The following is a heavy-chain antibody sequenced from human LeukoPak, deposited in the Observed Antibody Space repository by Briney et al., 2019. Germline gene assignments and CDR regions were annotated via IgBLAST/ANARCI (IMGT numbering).Heavy chain of an antibody. J-gene: IGHJ3*02. CDR2: IYYSGGT. CDR1: GGSFSGYY. D-gene: IGHD1-26*01. Sequence: SETLSLTCAVYGGSFSGYYWGWIRQPPGKGLEWIGSIYYSGGTYYNPSLKSRVTISVDTSKNQFSLKLSSVTAADTAVYYCARHKGATWIQEADAFDIWGQGTMVTVSS. CDR3: ARHKGATWIQEADAFDI. V-gene: IGHV4-39*01.